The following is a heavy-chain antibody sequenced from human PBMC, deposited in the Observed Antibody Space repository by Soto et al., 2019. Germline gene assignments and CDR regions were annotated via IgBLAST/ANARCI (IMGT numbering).Heavy chain of an antibody. Sequence: GGSLRLSCAASGFTFSSYGMHWVRQAPGKGLEWVAVISYDGSNKYYADSVKGRFTISRDNSKNTLYLQMNGLRAEDTAVYYCAKPRHEQQLVLDYWGQGTLVTVSS. CDR3: AKPRHEQQLVLDY. CDR1: GFTFSSYG. CDR2: ISYDGSNK. V-gene: IGHV3-30*18. J-gene: IGHJ4*02. D-gene: IGHD6-13*01.